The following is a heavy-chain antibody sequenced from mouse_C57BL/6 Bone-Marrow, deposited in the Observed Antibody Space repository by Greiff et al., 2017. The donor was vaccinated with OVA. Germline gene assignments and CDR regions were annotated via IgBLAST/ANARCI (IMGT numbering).Heavy chain of an antibody. J-gene: IGHJ4*01. CDR1: GFTFSSYG. CDR3: ASRYYYGSSYGYAMDY. V-gene: IGHV5-6*01. D-gene: IGHD1-1*01. Sequence: EVHLVESGGDLVKPGGSLKLSCAASGFTFSSYGMSWVRQTPDTRLEWVATISSGGSYTYYPDSVKGRFTISRDNAKNTLYLQMSSLKSEDTAMYYCASRYYYGSSYGYAMDYWGQGTSVTVSS. CDR2: ISSGGSYT.